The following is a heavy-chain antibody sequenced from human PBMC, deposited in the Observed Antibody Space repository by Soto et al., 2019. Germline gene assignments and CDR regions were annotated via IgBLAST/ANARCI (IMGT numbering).Heavy chain of an antibody. CDR1: GFTFSSYA. V-gene: IGHV3-23*01. D-gene: IGHD1-20*01. J-gene: IGHJ4*02. CDR2: ISDGGGRT. Sequence: EVQLLESGGALVQPGGPLRLSCAASGFTFSSYAMSWVRQAPGKGLEWVSGISDGGGRTYYADSVKGRFPISRDNSKNTLYLQMNSLRAEDTGVYYCAKGLTGTTSGNYWGQGTLVTVSS. CDR3: AKGLTGTTSGNY.